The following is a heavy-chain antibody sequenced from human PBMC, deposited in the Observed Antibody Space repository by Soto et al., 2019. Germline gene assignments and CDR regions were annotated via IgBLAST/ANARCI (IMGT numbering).Heavy chain of an antibody. Sequence: LSLTCTVSGGSISSGGYYWSWIRQHPGKGLEWIGYIYYSGSTYYNPSLKSRVTISVDTSKNQFSLKLSSVTAADTAVYYCARGGYGSGSYYTENWFDPWGQGTLVTVSS. D-gene: IGHD3-10*01. CDR3: ARGGYGSGSYYTENWFDP. V-gene: IGHV4-31*03. CDR1: GGSISSGGYY. J-gene: IGHJ5*02. CDR2: IYYSGST.